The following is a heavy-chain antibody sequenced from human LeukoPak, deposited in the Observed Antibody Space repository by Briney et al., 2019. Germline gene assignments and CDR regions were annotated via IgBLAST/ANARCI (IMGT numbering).Heavy chain of an antibody. CDR1: GFTLTDHY. D-gene: IGHD3-16*01. J-gene: IGHJ4*02. Sequence: GGSLRLSCAASGFTLTDHYVDWVRQAPGKGLEWVGRSRDKRGRYTTEFAAAVRGRFTISRDEPKNSLYLQMNSLRTEDSAVYYCARLYYESAIHHPFDYWGQGTRATVSS. CDR2: SRDKRGRYTT. V-gene: IGHV3-72*01. CDR3: ARLYYESAIHHPFDY.